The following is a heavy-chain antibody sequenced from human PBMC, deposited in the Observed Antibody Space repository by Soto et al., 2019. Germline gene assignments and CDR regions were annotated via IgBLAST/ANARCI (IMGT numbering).Heavy chain of an antibody. CDR3: GRDPSFGAFDI. J-gene: IGHJ3*02. D-gene: IGHD3-10*01. CDR1: GFTFRSSW. Sequence: PGGSLRLSCEASGFTFRSSWMSWVRQAPGKGLEWVSYIKPDGSETYYVDSVRGRFTISRDNAKNSLYLQMNSLRAEDTALYYCGRDPSFGAFDIWGQGTMVTVSS. CDR2: IKPDGSET. V-gene: IGHV3-7*01.